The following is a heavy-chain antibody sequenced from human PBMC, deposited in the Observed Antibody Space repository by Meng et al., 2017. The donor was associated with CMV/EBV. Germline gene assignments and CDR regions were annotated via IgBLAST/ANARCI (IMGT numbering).Heavy chain of an antibody. CDR3: TAATHLNWFDP. D-gene: IGHD6-25*01. CDR2: IKSKTDGGKT. J-gene: IGHJ5*02. CDR1: GFTFSNAW. Sequence: ASGFTFSNAWMSWVRQAPGKGLEWVGRIKSKTDGGKTDYAAPVKGRFTISRDDSKNTLYLQMNSLKTEDTAVYYCTAATHLNWFDPWGQGTLVTVSS. V-gene: IGHV3-15*01.